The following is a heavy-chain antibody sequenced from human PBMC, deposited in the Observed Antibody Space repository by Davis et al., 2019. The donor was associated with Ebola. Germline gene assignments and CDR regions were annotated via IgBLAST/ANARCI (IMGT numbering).Heavy chain of an antibody. J-gene: IGHJ6*02. V-gene: IGHV3-74*01. CDR3: AKLAALTGYSILYYYYGMDV. D-gene: IGHD3-9*01. CDR1: GFTFNNYW. CDR2: VNRDGSNT. Sequence: PGGSLRLSCAASGFTFNNYWMHWVRQAPGKGLVWVSRVNRDGSNTYYADSVKGRFTISRDNSKNTLYLQMNSLRAEDTAVYYCAKLAALTGYSILYYYYGMDVWGQGTTVTVSS.